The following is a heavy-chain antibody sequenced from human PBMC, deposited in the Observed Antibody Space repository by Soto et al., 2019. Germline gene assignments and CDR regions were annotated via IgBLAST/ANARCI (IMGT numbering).Heavy chain of an antibody. D-gene: IGHD3-22*01. J-gene: IGHJ1*01. CDR3: ARDRVESGYPEYFQH. Sequence: PGGSLRLSCAASGLTVSSNYMIWVRQATGKGLEWVSVIYSGGSTYYADSVKGRFTISRDNSKNTLYLQMNSLRAEDTAVYYCARDRVESGYPEYFQHWGQGTLVTVSS. CDR2: IYSGGST. V-gene: IGHV3-53*01. CDR1: GLTVSSNY.